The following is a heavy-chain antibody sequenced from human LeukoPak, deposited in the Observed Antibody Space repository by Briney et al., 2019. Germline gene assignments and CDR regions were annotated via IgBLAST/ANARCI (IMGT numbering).Heavy chain of an antibody. J-gene: IGHJ4*02. V-gene: IGHV3-7*03. D-gene: IGHD3-22*01. CDR3: ARDAMDYYDNSGYQFDY. Sequence: GGSLRLSCAASGFTFSTYWMRWVRQAPGKGLEWVANIKQDGSEEYYADSVKGRFTISRDNAKKSLYLQMNSLRVEDTAVYYCARDAMDYYDNSGYQFDYWGQGTLVTVSS. CDR1: GFTFSTYW. CDR2: IKQDGSEE.